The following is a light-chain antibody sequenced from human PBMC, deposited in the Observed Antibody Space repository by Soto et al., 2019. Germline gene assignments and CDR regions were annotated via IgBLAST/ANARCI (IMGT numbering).Light chain of an antibody. J-gene: IGLJ1*01. CDR2: GST. V-gene: IGLV1-40*01. CDR3: QSYDTSLSGARV. Sequence: QSALTQPPSVSGAPGQRVTISCTGGSSNIGAGYDVNWYQQFPGTVPRLLIYGSTNRPSGVPDRFSGSKSGTSASLAITGLQAEDEAHYHCQSYDTSLSGARVFGTGTKVTVL. CDR1: SSNIGAGYD.